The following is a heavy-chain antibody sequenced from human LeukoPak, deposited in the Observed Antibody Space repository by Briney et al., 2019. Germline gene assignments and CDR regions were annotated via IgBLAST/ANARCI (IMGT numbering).Heavy chain of an antibody. CDR2: ISSSSSYI. Sequence: GGSLRLSCAASGFTVNNNGMSWVRQAPGKGLEWVSSISSSSSYIYYADSVKGRFTISRDNAKNSLYLQMNSLRAEDTAVYYCARQYDILTGYRSYAFDIWGQGTMVTVSS. D-gene: IGHD3-9*01. CDR1: GFTVNNNG. CDR3: ARQYDILTGYRSYAFDI. V-gene: IGHV3-21*01. J-gene: IGHJ3*02.